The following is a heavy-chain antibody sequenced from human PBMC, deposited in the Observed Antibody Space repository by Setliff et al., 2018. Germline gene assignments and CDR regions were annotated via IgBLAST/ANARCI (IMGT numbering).Heavy chain of an antibody. CDR3: TRTGTYRYFDY. J-gene: IGHJ4*02. V-gene: IGHV4-39*06. CDR1: DGSMTSGSYY. CDR2: VYYRGTA. Sequence: SETLSLTCSVSDGSMTSGSYYWGWIRQPPGKGLEWIGSVYYRGTAYYNPSLKSRLYMSVDTSKNQFTLKVISVTAADTAVYYCTRTGTYRYFDYWGQGTLVTVSS. D-gene: IGHD1-1*01.